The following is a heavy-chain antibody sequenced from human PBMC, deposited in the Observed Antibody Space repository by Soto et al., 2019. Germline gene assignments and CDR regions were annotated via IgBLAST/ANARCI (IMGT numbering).Heavy chain of an antibody. J-gene: IGHJ5*02. D-gene: IGHD6-13*01. CDR2: IYYSGST. V-gene: IGHV4-30-4*01. CDR3: ARALRVAAGSWFDP. CDR1: GGFFSSGDYY. Sequence: PSEALSLTCTVSGGFFSSGDYYWSWVRQPPGKGLEWIGYIYYSGSTYYNPSLKSRVTISVDTSKNQFSLKLSSVTAADTAVYYCARALRVAAGSWFDPWGQGTLVTVSS.